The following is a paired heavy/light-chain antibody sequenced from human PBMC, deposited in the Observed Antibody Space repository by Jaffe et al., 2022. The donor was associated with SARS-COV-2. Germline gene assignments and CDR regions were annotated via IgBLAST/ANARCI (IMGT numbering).Light chain of an antibody. CDR3: QQYHSGYT. CDR1: QSVLYSSNNKNY. CDR2: WAS. Sequence: DIVMTQSPDSLAVSLGERATINCKSSQSVLYSSNNKNYLAWYQQKPGQPPKLLIYWASTRESGVPDRFSGSGSGTDFTLTISSLQAEDVAVYFCQQYHSGYTFGQGTKLEI. V-gene: IGKV4-1*01. J-gene: IGKJ2*01.
Heavy chain of an antibody. D-gene: IGHD3-22*01. CDR2: ISFDGGLE. Sequence: QVQLVESGGGVVQPGRSLRLSCVASGLSFSNYGMHWVRQAPGKGLEWVAVISFDGGLETYADTVRGRFTISRDNSKNTLYLQMNSLRAEDTAVYYCANGRDDSSGYYWAYWGQGTLVTVSS. V-gene: IGHV3-30*18. J-gene: IGHJ4*02. CDR3: ANGRDDSSGYYWAY. CDR1: GLSFSNYG.